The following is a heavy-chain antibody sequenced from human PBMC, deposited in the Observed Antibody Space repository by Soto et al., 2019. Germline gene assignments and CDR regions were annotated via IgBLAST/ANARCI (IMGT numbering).Heavy chain of an antibody. CDR3: ARDAGPAALVRRWSGYYYYGMDV. J-gene: IGHJ6*02. CDR2: ISYDGSNK. V-gene: IGHV3-30-3*01. D-gene: IGHD5-18*01. CDR1: GFTFSSYA. Sequence: PVGSLILSCAASGFTFSSYAMHWVRQAPGKGLEWVAVISYDGSNKYYADSVKGRFTISRDNSKNTLYLQMNSLRAEGTAVYYCARDAGPAALVRRWSGYYYYGMDVWGQGTTVTVSS.